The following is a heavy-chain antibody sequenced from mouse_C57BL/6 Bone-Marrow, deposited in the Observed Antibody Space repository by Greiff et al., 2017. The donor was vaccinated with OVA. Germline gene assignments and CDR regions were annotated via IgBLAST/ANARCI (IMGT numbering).Heavy chain of an antibody. V-gene: IGHV5-9*01. J-gene: IGHJ1*03. Sequence: EVQVVESGGGLVKPGGSLKLSCAASGFTFSSYTMSWVRQTPEKRLEWVATISGGGGNTYYPDSVKGRFTISRDNAKNTLYLQMSSLRSEDTALYYCARQGVYYVSSSFDVWGTGTTVTVSS. CDR2: ISGGGGNT. D-gene: IGHD1-1*01. CDR3: ARQGVYYVSSSFDV. CDR1: GFTFSSYT.